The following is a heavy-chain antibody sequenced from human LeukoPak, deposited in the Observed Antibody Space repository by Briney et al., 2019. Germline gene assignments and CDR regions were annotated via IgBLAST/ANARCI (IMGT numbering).Heavy chain of an antibody. CDR2: IYSGGST. V-gene: IGHV3-53*01. Sequence: PGGSLRLSCAASGLTVSSNYMSWVRQAPGKGLEWVSIIYSGGSTYYADSVKGRFTISRDYSRNTLYLQMNSLRAEDTAVYYCARDYYDTSGPGGYFDYWGQGTLVTVSS. J-gene: IGHJ4*02. D-gene: IGHD3-22*01. CDR3: ARDYYDTSGPGGYFDY. CDR1: GLTVSSNY.